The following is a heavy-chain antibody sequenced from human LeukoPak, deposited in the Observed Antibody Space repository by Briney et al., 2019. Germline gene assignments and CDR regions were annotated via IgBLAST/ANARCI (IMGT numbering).Heavy chain of an antibody. J-gene: IGHJ3*02. CDR3: ARDRIGRAFDI. Sequence: PGGSLRLSCAASGFTFSSYSMNWVRQAPGKGLEWVSFISSRSSTIYYADSVKGRFTISRDNAKNSLYLQMNSLRAEDTAVYYCARDRIGRAFDIWGQGTMVTVSS. D-gene: IGHD1-26*01. V-gene: IGHV3-48*04. CDR2: ISSRSSTI. CDR1: GFTFSSYS.